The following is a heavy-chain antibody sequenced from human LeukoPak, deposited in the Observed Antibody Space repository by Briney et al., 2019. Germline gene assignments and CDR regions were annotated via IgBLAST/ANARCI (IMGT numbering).Heavy chain of an antibody. Sequence: PGGSLRLSCAASGFTFSSYGMHWVRQAPGKGLEWVAVISYDGSNKYYADSVKGRFTISRDNSKNTLYLQMNSLRAEDTAVYYCARKAGGYSYGPLDYWGQGILVTVSS. J-gene: IGHJ4*02. CDR2: ISYDGSNK. CDR1: GFTFSSYG. V-gene: IGHV3-30*03. CDR3: ARKAGGYSYGPLDY. D-gene: IGHD5-18*01.